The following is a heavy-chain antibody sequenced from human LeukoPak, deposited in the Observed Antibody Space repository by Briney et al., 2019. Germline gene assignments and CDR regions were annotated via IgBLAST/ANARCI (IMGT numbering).Heavy chain of an antibody. D-gene: IGHD2-2*02. CDR2: ISGSGGST. CDR1: GFTFSSYA. CDR3: ARGRTQYCSSTSCYTGDY. V-gene: IGHV3-23*01. Sequence: PRGSLRLSCAASGFTFSSYAMSWVRQAPGKGLEWVSGISGSGGSTYYADSVKGQFTISRDNSKNTLYLQMNSLRAEDTAIYYCARGRTQYCSSTSCYTGDYWGQGTLVTVSS. J-gene: IGHJ4*02.